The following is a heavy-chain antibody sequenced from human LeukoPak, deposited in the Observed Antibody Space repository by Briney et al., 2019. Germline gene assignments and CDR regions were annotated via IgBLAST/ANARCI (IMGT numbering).Heavy chain of an antibody. Sequence: ASVKVSCTASGGTFSSYAISWVRQARGQGLEWMGGIIPIFGTANYAQKFQSRVTITTDESTSTAYMELSSLRSEDTAVYSCASSYGGKYNRLDPWGQGTLVTVYS. V-gene: IGHV1-69*05. CDR3: ASSYGGKYNRLDP. J-gene: IGHJ5*02. CDR1: GGTFSSYA. D-gene: IGHD4-23*01. CDR2: IIPIFGTA.